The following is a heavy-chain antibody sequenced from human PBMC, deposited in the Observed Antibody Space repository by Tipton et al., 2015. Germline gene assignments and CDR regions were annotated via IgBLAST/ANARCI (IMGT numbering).Heavy chain of an antibody. Sequence: TLSLTCDVSGYSISSGYYWGWIRQPPGKGLEWIGNIYHSGSTYYNPSLKSRVTISVDTSKNQFSLKLSSVTAADTAVYYCARDKERWLQYWAFDIWGQGTMVTVSS. V-gene: IGHV4-38-2*02. D-gene: IGHD5-24*01. CDR3: ARDKERWLQYWAFDI. J-gene: IGHJ3*02. CDR2: IYHSGST. CDR1: GYSISSGYY.